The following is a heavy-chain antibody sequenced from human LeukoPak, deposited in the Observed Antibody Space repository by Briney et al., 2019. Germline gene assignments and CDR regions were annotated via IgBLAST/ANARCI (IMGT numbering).Heavy chain of an antibody. CDR2: IIPILGIA. CDR3: ARAIWCSGGSCYSMGAFDI. V-gene: IGHV1-69*04. Sequence: GASVKVSCKASGGTFSSYAISWVRQAPGQGLEWMGRIIPILGIANYAQKFQGRVTITADKSTSTAYMELSSLRSEGTAVYYCARAIWCSGGSCYSMGAFDIWGQGTMVTVSS. J-gene: IGHJ3*02. D-gene: IGHD2-15*01. CDR1: GGTFSSYA.